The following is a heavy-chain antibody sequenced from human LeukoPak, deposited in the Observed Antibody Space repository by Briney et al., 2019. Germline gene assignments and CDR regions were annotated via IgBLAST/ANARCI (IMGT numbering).Heavy chain of an antibody. J-gene: IGHJ5*02. D-gene: IGHD1-26*01. CDR2: ISAYNGNT. V-gene: IGHV1-18*01. Sequence: GASVKVSCKASGYTFTSYGISWVRQAPGQGLEWMGWISAYNGNTNYAQRLQGRVTMTTDTSTSTAYMELRSLRSDDTAVYYCAREKVGATKPAGFDPWGQGTLVTVSS. CDR3: AREKVGATKPAGFDP. CDR1: GYTFTSYG.